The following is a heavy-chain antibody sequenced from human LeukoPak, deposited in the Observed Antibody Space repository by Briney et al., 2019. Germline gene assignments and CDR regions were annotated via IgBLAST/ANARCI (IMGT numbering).Heavy chain of an antibody. J-gene: IGHJ6*03. Sequence: SETLSLTCAVYGGSFSGYYWSWIRQPPGKGLEWIGEINHSGSTNYNPSLKSRVTISVDTSKNQFSLRLNSVTAADTAVYYCARGGGISHYYYYMDVWGKGTTVTISS. CDR2: INHSGST. D-gene: IGHD6-13*01. V-gene: IGHV4-34*01. CDR3: ARGGGISHYYYYMDV. CDR1: GGSFSGYY.